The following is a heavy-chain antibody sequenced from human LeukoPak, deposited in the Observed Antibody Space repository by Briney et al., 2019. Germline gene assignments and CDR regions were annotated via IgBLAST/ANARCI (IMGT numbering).Heavy chain of an antibody. CDR3: SAFFHFWFRP. CDR1: GVSVSSGSYF. CDR2: IYHDGST. Sequence: PSETLSLTCTVSGVSVSSGSYFWSWIRQPPGEGPQWIGYIYHDGSTNYSPSLRSRVSISVDTSKSQFSLKLSSVTTADTAVYFCSAFFHFWFRPSGQGTQVTVSS. J-gene: IGHJ5*01. V-gene: IGHV4-61*01. D-gene: IGHD3-3*01.